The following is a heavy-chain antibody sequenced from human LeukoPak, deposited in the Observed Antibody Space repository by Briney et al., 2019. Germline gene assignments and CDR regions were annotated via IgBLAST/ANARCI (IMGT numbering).Heavy chain of an antibody. V-gene: IGHV1-8*02. CDR1: GGTFSSYA. CDR2: MNPNSANT. J-gene: IGHJ4*02. CDR3: ARGPARFDY. Sequence: GASVKVSCKASGGTFSSYAINWVRQAPGQGLEWMGWMNPNSANTGYAQKFQGRVTLTRNTSIHTAYMELSGLRSDDTAVYYCARGPARFDYWGQGTLVTVSS.